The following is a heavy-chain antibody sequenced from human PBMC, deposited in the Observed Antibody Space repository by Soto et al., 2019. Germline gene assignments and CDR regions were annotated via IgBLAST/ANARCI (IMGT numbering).Heavy chain of an antibody. V-gene: IGHV4-59*01. CDR3: ARRAVVAVTGSLDNWLDP. J-gene: IGHJ5*02. D-gene: IGHD2-21*01. CDR1: GDSITSYN. CDR2: VYSSGST. Sequence: SETLSLTCTVSGDSITSYNWNWPRQPPGKALEWIGYVYSSGSTNYNPSLKSRVTISVDTSRNQFSLKVNSVTAADTAMYYCARRAVVAVTGSLDNWLDPWGQGILLTVSS.